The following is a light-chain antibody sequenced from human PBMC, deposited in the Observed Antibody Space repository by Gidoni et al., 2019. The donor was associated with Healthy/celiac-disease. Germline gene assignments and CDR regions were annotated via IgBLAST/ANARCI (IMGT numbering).Light chain of an antibody. CDR2: SNN. CDR3: AAWDDSLNGYV. J-gene: IGLJ1*01. Sequence: QSVLTQPPSASGTPVQRVTIPCSGSSSNIGSNTVNWYQQLPGTAPKLLIYSNNQRPSGVPDRFSGSKSGTSASLAISGLQSEDEADYYCAAWDDSLNGYVFGTGTKVTVL. V-gene: IGLV1-44*01. CDR1: SSNIGSNT.